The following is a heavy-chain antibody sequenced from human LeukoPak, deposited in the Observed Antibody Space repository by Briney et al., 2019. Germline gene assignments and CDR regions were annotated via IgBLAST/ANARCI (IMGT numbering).Heavy chain of an antibody. CDR1: GYTFTSYA. D-gene: IGHD1-26*01. CDR3: ARDQPYSGSYYYFDY. V-gene: IGHV1-3*01. J-gene: IGHJ4*02. CDR2: INAGNGNT. Sequence: ASVKVSCKASGYTFTSYAMHWVRQAPGQRLEWMGWINAGNGNTKYSQKFQGRVTITRDTSASTAYMELSSLRSEDTAVYYCARDQPYSGSYYYFDYWGQGTLVTVSS.